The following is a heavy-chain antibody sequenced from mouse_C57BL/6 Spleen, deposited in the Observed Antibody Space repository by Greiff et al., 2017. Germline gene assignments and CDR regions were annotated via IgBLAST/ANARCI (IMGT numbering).Heavy chain of an antibody. CDR1: GYSITSGYY. CDR2: ISYDGSN. CDR3: ARGGTLLSMDY. V-gene: IGHV3-6*01. Sequence: EVKLVESGPGLVKPSQSLSLTCSVTGYSITSGYYWNWIRQFPGNKLEWMGYISYDGSNNYNPSLKNRISITRDTSKNQFFLKLNSVTTEDTATYYCARGGTLLSMDYWGQGTSVTVSS. J-gene: IGHJ4*01. D-gene: IGHD2-10*01.